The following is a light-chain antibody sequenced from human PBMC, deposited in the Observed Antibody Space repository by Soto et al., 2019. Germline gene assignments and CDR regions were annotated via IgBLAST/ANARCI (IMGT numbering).Light chain of an antibody. J-gene: IGLJ3*02. CDR3: GTWDSSLSVWV. CDR2: DSN. V-gene: IGLV1-51*01. Sequence: QSVLTQPPSVSAAPGQKVTISCSGSNSNIGDNYVSWYQQLPGTAPRLLIYDSNKRPSGIPDRYSGSKSATSATLGITGLQTGDEADYYCGTWDSSLSVWVFGGGTKLTVL. CDR1: NSNIGDNY.